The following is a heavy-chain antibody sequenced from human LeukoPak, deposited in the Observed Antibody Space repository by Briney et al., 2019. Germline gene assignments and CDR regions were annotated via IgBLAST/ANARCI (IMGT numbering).Heavy chain of an antibody. V-gene: IGHV1-24*01. Sequence: ASVKVSCKASGYTFTSYGISWVRQAPGKGLEWMGGFDPEDGETIYAQKFQGRVTMTEDTSTDTAYMELSSLRSEDTAVYYCATGFRRGRWLQSPFDYWGQGTLVTVSS. D-gene: IGHD5-24*01. CDR2: FDPEDGET. CDR1: GYTFTSYG. J-gene: IGHJ4*02. CDR3: ATGFRRGRWLQSPFDY.